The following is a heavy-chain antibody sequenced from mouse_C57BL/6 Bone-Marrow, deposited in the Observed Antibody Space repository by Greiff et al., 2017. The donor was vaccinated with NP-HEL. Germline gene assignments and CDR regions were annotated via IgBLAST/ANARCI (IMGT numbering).Heavy chain of an antibody. CDR3: AFYYGYGGFAY. CDR2: IDPSDSYT. Sequence: VKLQQPGAELVMPGASVKLSCKASGYTFTSYWMHWVKQSPGQGLEWIGEIDPSDSYTNYNQKFKGKSTLTVDKSSSTAYMQLSSLTSEDSAVYYCAFYYGYGGFAYWGQGTLVTVSA. D-gene: IGHD2-2*01. CDR1: GYTFTSYW. J-gene: IGHJ3*01. V-gene: IGHV1-69*01.